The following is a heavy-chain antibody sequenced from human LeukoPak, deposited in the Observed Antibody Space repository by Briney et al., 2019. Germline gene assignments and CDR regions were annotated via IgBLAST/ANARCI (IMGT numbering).Heavy chain of an antibody. V-gene: IGHV4-61*02. CDR3: ARVPRGYYYMDV. Sequence: KSSETLSLTCTVSGGSISSGSYYWSWIRQPAGKGLEWIGRIYTSGSTNYNPSLKSRVTISVDTSKNQFSLKLSSVTAADTAVYYCARVPRGYYYMDVWGKGTTVTVSS. CDR1: GGSISSGSYY. CDR2: IYTSGST. J-gene: IGHJ6*03.